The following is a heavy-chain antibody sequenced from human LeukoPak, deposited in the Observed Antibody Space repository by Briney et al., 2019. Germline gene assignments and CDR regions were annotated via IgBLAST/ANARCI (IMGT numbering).Heavy chain of an antibody. CDR2: IYSSGST. Sequence: PSETLSLTCTVSGGSISSGTYYWGWIRQPAGKGLEWIGRIYSSGSTNYNPSLKSRVTMSVDTSKNQFSLNLTSVTAADTAVYYCARSLDPWTTTNPGYWGQGTLVTVSS. CDR3: ARSLDPWTTTNPGY. V-gene: IGHV4-61*02. D-gene: IGHD4-17*01. CDR1: GGSISSGTYY. J-gene: IGHJ4*02.